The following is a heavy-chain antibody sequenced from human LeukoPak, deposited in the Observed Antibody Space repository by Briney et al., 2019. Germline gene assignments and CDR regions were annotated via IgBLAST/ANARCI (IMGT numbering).Heavy chain of an antibody. V-gene: IGHV3-23*01. D-gene: IGHD2-8*02. CDR1: GFTFSNYA. CDR3: ATYRQVLLPFES. J-gene: IGHJ4*02. Sequence: GGSLRLSCAASGFTFSNYAMSWVRQAPGKGLEWVSAISGSDGNTYYADSVKGRFTISRDNSKNTLYLQLNSLRAEDTAIYYCATYRQVLLPFESWGQGTLVTVSS. CDR2: ISGSDGNT.